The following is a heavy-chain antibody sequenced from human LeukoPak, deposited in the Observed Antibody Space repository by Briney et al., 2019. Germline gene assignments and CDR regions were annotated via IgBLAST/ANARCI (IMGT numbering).Heavy chain of an antibody. D-gene: IGHD3-9*01. V-gene: IGHV1-2*02. J-gene: IGHJ4*02. CDR3: ARGDILTGYRLDY. CDR1: GYTFTGYY. CDR2: INPNSGGT. Sequence: GASVKVSCKASGYTFTGYYMHWVRQAPGQGLEWMGWINPNSGGTNYAQKFQGRVTMTRDTSISTAYMELSRLRSDDTAVYYCARGDILTGYRLDYWGQGTLVTVSS.